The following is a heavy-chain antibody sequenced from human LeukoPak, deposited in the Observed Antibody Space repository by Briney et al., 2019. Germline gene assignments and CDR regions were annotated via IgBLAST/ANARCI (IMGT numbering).Heavy chain of an antibody. Sequence: GGSLRLSCAASGFIFSPSGMTWVRQAPGKGLEWVSTISYSGSPYYTDSVKGRFTISRDNAKNSLYLQMNSLRAEDTAVYYCARGLSSGWGQGTLVTVSS. CDR2: ISYSGSP. V-gene: IGHV3-69-1*01. D-gene: IGHD6-19*01. CDR3: ARGLSSG. J-gene: IGHJ4*02. CDR1: GFIFSPSG.